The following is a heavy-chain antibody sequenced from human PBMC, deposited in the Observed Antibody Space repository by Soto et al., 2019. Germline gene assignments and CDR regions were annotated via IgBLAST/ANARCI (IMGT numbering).Heavy chain of an antibody. CDR1: GGTFSRHA. D-gene: IGHD3-22*01. J-gene: IGHJ4*02. V-gene: IGHV1-69*01. Sequence: QVQLVQSGAEVRKPGSSVKVSCKASGGTFSRHAISWVRQAPGQGLEWMGGIIPIFGTANHAQKFQGRVTIIAAECTSRVYMELSSLRSEDTAMYYCARGWGYDSNDYYYAYWGQGTLVIVSS. CDR2: IIPIFGTA. CDR3: ARGWGYDSNDYYYAY.